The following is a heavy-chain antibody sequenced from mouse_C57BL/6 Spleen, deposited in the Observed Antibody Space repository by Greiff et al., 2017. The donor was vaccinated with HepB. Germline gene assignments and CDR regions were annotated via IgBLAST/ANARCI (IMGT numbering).Heavy chain of an antibody. CDR1: GFTFSDYG. V-gene: IGHV5-17*01. Sequence: EVKLVESGGGLVKPGGSLKLSCAASGFTFSDYGMHWVRQAPEKGLEWVAYISSGSSTIYYADTVKGRFTISRDNAKNTLFLQMTSLRSEDTAMYYCARRSHRGAMDYWGQGTSVTVSS. D-gene: IGHD6-1*01. J-gene: IGHJ4*01. CDR2: ISSGSSTI. CDR3: ARRSHRGAMDY.